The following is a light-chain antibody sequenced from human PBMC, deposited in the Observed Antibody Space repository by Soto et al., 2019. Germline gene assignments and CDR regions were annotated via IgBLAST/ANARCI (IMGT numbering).Light chain of an antibody. CDR3: QQYYDWPLVT. Sequence: MTQSPDTLSVSPGERVTFSCRASQSISTNLAWYQQKPGQAPRLLIYGASTRDTHIPDRFSGTGSETEFTLSVSSLQSEDFVIYYCQQYYDWPLVTFGGGTRVEI. CDR2: GAS. CDR1: QSISTN. V-gene: IGKV3-15*01. J-gene: IGKJ4*01.